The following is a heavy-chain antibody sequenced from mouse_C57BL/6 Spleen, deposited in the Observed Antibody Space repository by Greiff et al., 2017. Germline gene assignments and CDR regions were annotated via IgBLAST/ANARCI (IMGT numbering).Heavy chain of an antibody. V-gene: IGHV2-2*01. CDR2: IWSGGSK. CDR1: GFSLTSYG. D-gene: IGHD2-4*01. J-gene: IGHJ2*01. Sequence: VQLQQSGPGLVQPSQSLSITCTVSGFSLTSYGVHWVRQSPGKGLEWLGVIWSGGSKDYNAAFISRLSISKDNSKSQVFFKMNSLQADDTAIYYCARIPVYDYGGDYWGQGTTLTVSS. CDR3: ARIPVYDYGGDY.